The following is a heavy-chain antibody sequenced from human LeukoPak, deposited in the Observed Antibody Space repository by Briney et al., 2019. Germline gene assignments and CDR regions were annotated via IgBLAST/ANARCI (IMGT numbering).Heavy chain of an antibody. CDR2: IYSGGST. J-gene: IGHJ6*02. CDR1: GFTVSSNS. V-gene: IGHV3-53*01. Sequence: GGSLRLSCAASGFTVSSNSMKWVRQAPGKGLQWVSVIYSGGSTYYADSVKGRFTISRDNSKNTLYLQMNSLRAEDTAVYYCARENNFGSGMDVWGQGTTVTVSS. D-gene: IGHD3-10*01. CDR3: ARENNFGSGMDV.